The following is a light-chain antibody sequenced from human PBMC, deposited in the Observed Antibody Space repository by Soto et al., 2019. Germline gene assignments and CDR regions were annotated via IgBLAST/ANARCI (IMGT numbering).Light chain of an antibody. Sequence: QSALTPPASVSASPGQSITISCTGTSSDIGAYNSVSWYQPHPGKAPQLMIYDVSYRPSGISSRFSGSKSGNTASLTISGLQADDDADYYCASYTSARIRVFGGGTKLTVL. J-gene: IGLJ2*01. CDR1: SSDIGAYNS. V-gene: IGLV2-14*03. CDR2: DVS. CDR3: ASYTSARIRV.